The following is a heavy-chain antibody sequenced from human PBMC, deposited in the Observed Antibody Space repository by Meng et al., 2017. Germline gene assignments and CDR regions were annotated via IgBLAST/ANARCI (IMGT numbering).Heavy chain of an antibody. V-gene: IGHV1-18*01. J-gene: IGHJ4*02. CDR3: ARVPLRFCNWNDLPDY. D-gene: IGHD1-1*01. CDR2: ISAYNGNT. Sequence: ASVKVSCKASGYTFTSYGISWVRQAPGQGLEWMGWISAYNGNTNYAQKLQGRVTMTTDTSTSTAYMELRSLRSDDTAVYYCARVPLRFCNWNDLPDYWDPGTLVTVSS. CDR1: GYTFTSYG.